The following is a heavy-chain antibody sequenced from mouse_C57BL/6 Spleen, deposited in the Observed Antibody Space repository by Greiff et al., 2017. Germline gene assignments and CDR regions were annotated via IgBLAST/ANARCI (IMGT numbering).Heavy chain of an antibody. Sequence: QVQLQQSGPELVKPGASVKISCKASGYAFSSSWMNWVKQRPGKGLEWIGRIYPGDGDTNYNGKFKGKATLTTDKSSSAAYMQLSSLTSEDSAVYFCARWEYGPYFDYWGQGTTLTVSS. CDR2: IYPGDGDT. D-gene: IGHD2-10*02. J-gene: IGHJ2*01. CDR3: ARWEYGPYFDY. CDR1: GYAFSSSW. V-gene: IGHV1-82*01.